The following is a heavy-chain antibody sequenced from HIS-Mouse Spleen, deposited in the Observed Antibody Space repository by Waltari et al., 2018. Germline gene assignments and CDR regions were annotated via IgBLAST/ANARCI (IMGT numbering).Heavy chain of an antibody. CDR2: IYYSGST. J-gene: IGHJ2*01. CDR1: DGSISRSSFY. CDR3: AREIPYSSSWYDWYFDL. D-gene: IGHD6-13*01. Sequence: QLQLQESGPGLVKPSETLSLPCTVPDGSISRSSFYWGWTRQPPGKGLEWIGSIYYSGSTYYNPSLKSRVTISVDTSKNQFSLKLSSVTAADTAVYYCAREIPYSSSWYDWYFDLWGRGTLVTVSS. V-gene: IGHV4-39*07.